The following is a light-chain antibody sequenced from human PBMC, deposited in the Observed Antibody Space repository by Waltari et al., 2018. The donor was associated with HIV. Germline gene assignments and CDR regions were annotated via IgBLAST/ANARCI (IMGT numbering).Light chain of an antibody. CDR3: QQYNDWLSWT. V-gene: IGKV3-15*01. CDR2: DAS. CDR1: QSISSN. J-gene: IGKJ1*01. Sequence: EIVMTQSPATLSVSPGQRATVSCWASQSISSNLAWYQQRPGQAPRLLVYDASTRVAGIPARFNASGFATEFTLTISSLQSEDFAVYYCQQYNDWLSWTFGQGTKVEMK.